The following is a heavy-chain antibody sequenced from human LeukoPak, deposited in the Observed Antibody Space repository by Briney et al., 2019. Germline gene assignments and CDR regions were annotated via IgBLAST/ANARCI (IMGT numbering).Heavy chain of an antibody. CDR1: GFTFSSYG. CDR2: ICASGDTT. CDR3: AKVGEYYGAGASFDY. V-gene: IGHV3-23*01. J-gene: IGHJ4*02. D-gene: IGHD3-10*01. Sequence: GGALRLSCAASGFTFSSYGMHWVRQTPGKGLEWVSTICASGDTTDYADSVKGRFPISRDNSQNTLYLQMSSLRADDTAVYSCAKVGEYYGAGASFDYWGQGTLVTVSP.